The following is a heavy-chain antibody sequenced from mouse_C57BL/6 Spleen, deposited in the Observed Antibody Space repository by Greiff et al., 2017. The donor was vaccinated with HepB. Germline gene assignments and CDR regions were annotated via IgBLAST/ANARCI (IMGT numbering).Heavy chain of an antibody. D-gene: IGHD3-2*02. J-gene: IGHJ4*01. CDR3: TTCVPKTDQATDAMDY. Sequence: EVQLQQSGAELVRPGASVKLSCTASGFTIKDDYMHWVKQRPEQGLEWIGWIDPENGDTEYTSKFQGKATITADTSSNTAYLQLSSLTSEDTAVSYCTTCVPKTDQATDAMDYWGQGTSVTVSS. CDR2: IDPENGDT. V-gene: IGHV14-4*01. CDR1: GFTIKDDY.